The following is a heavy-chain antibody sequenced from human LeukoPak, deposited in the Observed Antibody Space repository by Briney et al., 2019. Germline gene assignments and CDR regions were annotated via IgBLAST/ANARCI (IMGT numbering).Heavy chain of an antibody. D-gene: IGHD3-3*01. J-gene: IGHJ6*02. CDR3: ARVPFTSFGVVIRRPYYYGMDV. CDR2: IYYSGST. CDR1: GGSISSGGYY. Sequence: SRTLSLTCTVSGGSISSGGYYWSWIRQHPGKGLEWIGYIYYSGSTYYNPSLKSRVTISVDTSKNQFSLKLSSVTAADTAVYYCARVPFTSFGVVIRRPYYYGMDVWGQGTTVTVSS. V-gene: IGHV4-31*03.